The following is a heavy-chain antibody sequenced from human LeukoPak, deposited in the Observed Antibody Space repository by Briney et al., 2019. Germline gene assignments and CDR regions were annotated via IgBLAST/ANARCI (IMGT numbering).Heavy chain of an antibody. CDR1: GFTFSSYS. J-gene: IGHJ4*02. CDR3: AKSIAAAGVMWYFDY. D-gene: IGHD6-13*01. Sequence: GGSLRLSCAASGFTFSSYSMNWVRQAPGKGLEWVSSISSSSSYIYYADSVKGRFSISRDNSKNTLYLQMNSLRAEDTAVYYCAKSIAAAGVMWYFDYWGQGTLVTVSS. V-gene: IGHV3-21*01. CDR2: ISSSSSYI.